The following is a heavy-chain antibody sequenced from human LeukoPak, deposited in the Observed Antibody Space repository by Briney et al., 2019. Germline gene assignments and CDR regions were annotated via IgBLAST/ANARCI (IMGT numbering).Heavy chain of an antibody. CDR1: GFTFTSSA. J-gene: IGHJ6*02. CDR2: IVLGSGNT. Sequence: VASVKVSCKASGFTFTSSAMQWVRQARGQRLEGIGWIVLGSGNTNYAQKFQERVTITRDMSTSTAYMELSSLRSEDTAVYYCAADYYDSSGYRNYYYYYGMDVWGQGTTVTVSS. CDR3: AADYYDSSGYRNYYYYYGMDV. V-gene: IGHV1-58*02. D-gene: IGHD3-22*01.